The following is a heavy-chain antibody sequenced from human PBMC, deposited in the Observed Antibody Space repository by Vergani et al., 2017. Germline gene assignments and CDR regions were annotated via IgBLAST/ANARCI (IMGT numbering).Heavy chain of an antibody. CDR2: IGYDGRIK. V-gene: IGHV3-30*02. CDR1: GFSFNTYG. D-gene: IGHD3-3*01. CDR3: YYDFWAGYESGDV. J-gene: IGHJ6*04. Sequence: QVQLVETGGGVVQPGGSLRLYCATSGFSFNTYGAHWVRQAPGKGLEWVAFIGYDGRIKYNVDSVKGRFTISRDTSKKTLSLQMNRLTIEDTAVYYCYYDFWAGYESGDVWGKGTTVTVSS.